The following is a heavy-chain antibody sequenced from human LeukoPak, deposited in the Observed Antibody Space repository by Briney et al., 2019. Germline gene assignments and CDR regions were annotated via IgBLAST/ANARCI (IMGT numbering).Heavy chain of an antibody. Sequence: PGGSLRLSCAASGFTFSSYSMTWVRQTPGKGLEWVSAISGSTGTTYYADSVRGRFTISRDNSKNTLYLQMDSLRAEDTAKYYCAKGLINDWSALEDWGQGTLVTVSS. D-gene: IGHD3-9*01. CDR3: AKGLINDWSALED. CDR1: GFTFSSYS. J-gene: IGHJ4*02. V-gene: IGHV3-23*01. CDR2: ISGSTGTT.